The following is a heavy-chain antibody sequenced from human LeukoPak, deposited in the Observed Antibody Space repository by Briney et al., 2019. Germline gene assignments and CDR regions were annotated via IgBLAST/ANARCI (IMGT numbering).Heavy chain of an antibody. V-gene: IGHV3-7*04. J-gene: IGHJ3*02. D-gene: IGHD5-12*01. CDR1: GFTFSSYW. CDR2: IKQDGSEK. Sequence: GGSLRLSCAASGFTFSSYWMSWVRQAPGKGLEWVANIKQDGSEKYYMDSVKGRFTISRDNAKNSLYLQMNSLRAEDTAVYYCARDGGSGYDFAFDIWGQGTMVTVSS. CDR3: ARDGGSGYDFAFDI.